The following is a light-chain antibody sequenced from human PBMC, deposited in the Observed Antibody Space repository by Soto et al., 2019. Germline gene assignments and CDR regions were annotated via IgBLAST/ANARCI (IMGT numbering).Light chain of an antibody. CDR2: DAF. V-gene: IGKV3-11*01. Sequence: EVVLTQSPATLSLSPGESATLSCRASQSIGTSLAWYQHRPGQPPRLLIYDAFTRATGVPARFSGGGSGTDFTLTISSREPEDVAVYYCQQRASWTPFTFGGGTKVEIK. CDR1: QSIGTS. CDR3: QQRASWTPFT. J-gene: IGKJ4*01.